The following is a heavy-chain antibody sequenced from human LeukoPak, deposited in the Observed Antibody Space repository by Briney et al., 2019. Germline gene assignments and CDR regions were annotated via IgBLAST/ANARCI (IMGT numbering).Heavy chain of an antibody. CDR1: GYTFTSYG. J-gene: IGHJ3*02. CDR3: ARPLELYAFDI. CDR2: INPNSGGT. V-gene: IGHV1-18*01. Sequence: ASVKVSCKASGYTFTSYGISWVRQAPGQGLEWMGWINPNSGGTNYAQKFQGRVTITADESTSTAYMELSSLRSEDTAVYYCARPLELYAFDIWGQGTMVTVSS. D-gene: IGHD1-26*01.